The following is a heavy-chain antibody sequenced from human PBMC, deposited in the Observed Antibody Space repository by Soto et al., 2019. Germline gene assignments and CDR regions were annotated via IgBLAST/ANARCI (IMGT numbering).Heavy chain of an antibody. Sequence: HPGGSLRLSCAASGFTFSSYGMHWVRQAPGKGLEWVAVIWYDGSNKYYADSVKGRFTISRDNSKNTLYLQMNSLRAEDTAVYYCARFMEMATIGHYFDYWGQGTLVTVSS. CDR3: ARFMEMATIGHYFDY. CDR2: IWYDGSNK. CDR1: GFTFSSYG. V-gene: IGHV3-33*01. D-gene: IGHD5-12*01. J-gene: IGHJ4*02.